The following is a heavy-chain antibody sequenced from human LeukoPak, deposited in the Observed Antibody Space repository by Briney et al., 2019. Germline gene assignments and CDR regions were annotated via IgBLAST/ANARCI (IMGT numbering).Heavy chain of an antibody. V-gene: IGHV1-2*02. CDR2: INPNSGGT. D-gene: IGHD3-16*01. CDR3: ARDRASIMITFGGTNGDNWFDP. J-gene: IGHJ5*02. CDR1: GYTFTGYY. Sequence: ASVKVSCKASGYTFTGYYMHWVRQAPGQGLEWMGWINPNSGGTNYAQKFQGRVTMTRDTSISTAYMELSRLRSDDTAVYYCARDRASIMITFGGTNGDNWFDPWGQGTLVTVSS.